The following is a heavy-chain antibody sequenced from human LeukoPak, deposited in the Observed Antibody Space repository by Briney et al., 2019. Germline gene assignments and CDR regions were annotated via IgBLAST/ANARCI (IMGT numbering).Heavy chain of an antibody. J-gene: IGHJ4*02. V-gene: IGHV4-30-4*02. D-gene: IGHD3-22*01. Sequence: SETLSLTCILSGGSLSSGVYYGSWIRQPPGEGREVIGYINYSGRSYYNPSVKSRVTISVDTAKTQISLKLSSVTAADTAVYYCARAEGIVVVIRYWGQGTLVTVSS. CDR1: GGSLSSGVYY. CDR2: INYSGRS. CDR3: ARAEGIVVVIRY.